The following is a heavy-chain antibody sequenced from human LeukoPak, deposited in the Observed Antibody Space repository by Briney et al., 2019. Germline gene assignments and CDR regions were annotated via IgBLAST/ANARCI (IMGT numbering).Heavy chain of an antibody. CDR2: LDHSGST. J-gene: IGHJ6*03. CDR1: GYSISSSYY. Sequence: PSQTLSLTCTVSGYSISSSYYWCGGLQPPGKRLEWIANLDHSGSTSYNPSLHNRLSTSADTSANQFSLRLTSDTAADTAVYYCASSAVASAGYYYGYMDVWGKGTTVTVSS. V-gene: IGHV4-38-2*02. D-gene: IGHD6-19*01. CDR3: ASSAVASAGYYYGYMDV.